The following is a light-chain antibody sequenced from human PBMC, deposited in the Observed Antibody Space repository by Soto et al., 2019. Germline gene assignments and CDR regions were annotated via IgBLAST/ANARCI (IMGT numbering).Light chain of an antibody. CDR2: DVI. CDR1: SSDDGGYNY. J-gene: IGLJ1*01. V-gene: IGLV2-14*01. Sequence: QSALTQPASVSGSPGQSLTISCTGTSSDDGGYNYVSWYQQHPAKAPILMVYDVISRPSGVSNRFSGSKSGNTASLTISGLQAEDEADYYCSSYTSSSTPYVFGTGTKVTVL. CDR3: SSYTSSSTPYV.